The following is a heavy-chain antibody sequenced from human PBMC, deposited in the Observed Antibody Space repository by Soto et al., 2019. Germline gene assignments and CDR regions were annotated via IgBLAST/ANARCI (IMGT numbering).Heavy chain of an antibody. CDR2: FDPEDGET. J-gene: IGHJ5*02. D-gene: IGHD1-26*01. CDR1: GYTLTELS. Sequence: ASVKVSCKVSGYTLTELSMHWVRQAPGKGLGWMGGFDPEDGETIYAQKFQGRVTMTEDTSTDTAYMELSSLRSEDTAVYYCATVWGGSYLGDPWGQGTLVTVSS. V-gene: IGHV1-24*01. CDR3: ATVWGGSYLGDP.